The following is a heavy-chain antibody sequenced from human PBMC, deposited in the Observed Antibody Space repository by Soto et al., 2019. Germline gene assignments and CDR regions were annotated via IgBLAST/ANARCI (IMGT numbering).Heavy chain of an antibody. V-gene: IGHV5-51*01. CDR3: ARTGGRHLYSFDF. D-gene: IGHD6-25*01. Sequence: GESLKISCKGSGYTFTSNWIGWVRQLPGKGLDWMGISYPGDSEPRHSPSSQGQVTISADKSINPAYLPWSSLKASDTAIYYCARTGGRHLYSFDFWGQGTLVTVSS. CDR1: GYTFTSNW. J-gene: IGHJ4*02. CDR2: SYPGDSEP.